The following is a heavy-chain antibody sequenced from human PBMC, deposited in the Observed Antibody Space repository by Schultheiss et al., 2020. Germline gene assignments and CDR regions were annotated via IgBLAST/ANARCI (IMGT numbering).Heavy chain of an antibody. D-gene: IGHD3-9*01. CDR1: GFTFSSYG. V-gene: IGHV3-30*18. CDR3: AKDLVRDYYYYYMDV. Sequence: GGSLRLSCAASGFTFSSYGMHWVRQAPGKGLEWVAVISYDGSNKYYADSVKGRFTISRDNSKNTLYLQMNSLRAEDTAVYYCAKDLVRDYYYYYMDVWGKGTTVTV. CDR2: ISYDGSNK. J-gene: IGHJ6*03.